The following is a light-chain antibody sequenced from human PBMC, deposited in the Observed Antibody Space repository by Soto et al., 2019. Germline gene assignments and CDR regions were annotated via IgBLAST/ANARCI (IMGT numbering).Light chain of an antibody. V-gene: IGKV3-15*01. J-gene: IGKJ5*01. CDR1: QSVASK. CDR3: QQYNNWPPIT. CDR2: DAS. Sequence: EIVMTQSPATLSLSPGERATLSCRASQSVASKLAWHQQKPGQAPRLLIYDASTRPTGTPARFIGSGSGTEFTLTITSLQYEDFAVYYCQQYNNWPPITFGQGTRLEIK.